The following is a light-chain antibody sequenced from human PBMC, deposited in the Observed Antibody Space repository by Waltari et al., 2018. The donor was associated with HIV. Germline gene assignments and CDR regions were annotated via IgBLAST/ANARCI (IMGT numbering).Light chain of an antibody. CDR3: QQYGSSPPVT. CDR1: QSVSSSY. J-gene: IGKJ2*01. V-gene: IGKV3-20*01. CDR2: GAS. Sequence: EIVLTQSPGPLSLSPGERATLSCRASQSVSSSYLAWYQQKPGQAHRLLIYGASSRATGIPDRFSGSGSGTDFTLTISRLEPEDFAVYYCQQYGSSPPVTFGQGTKLEIK.